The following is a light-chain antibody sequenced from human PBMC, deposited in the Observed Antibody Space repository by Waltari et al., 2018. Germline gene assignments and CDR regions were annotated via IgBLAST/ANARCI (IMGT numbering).Light chain of an antibody. CDR2: HVS. CDR3: SSHRNTGTHV. CDR1: SSDVGNKDY. Sequence: QSALTQPASVSGSPGQSITISCTGTSSDVGNKDYVSWYQLHPGKAPKLMIYHVSDRPSWVSDRFSGSKSGNTASLTISGLQAEDEADYYCSSHRNTGTHVFGTGTKLTVL. J-gene: IGLJ1*01. V-gene: IGLV2-14*03.